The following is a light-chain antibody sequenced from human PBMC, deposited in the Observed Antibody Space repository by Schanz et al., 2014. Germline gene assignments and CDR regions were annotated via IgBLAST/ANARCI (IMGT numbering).Light chain of an antibody. Sequence: QSALTQPPSASGSPGQSVTISCTGTSSDVGDYKFVSWYQQHPGKAPKLMIYEGSKRPSGVSNRFSASKSGNTASLTISGLQAEDEADYYCCAYAGSNIPVFGGGTKLTVL. V-gene: IGLV2-23*01. CDR1: SSDVGDYKF. CDR2: EGS. CDR3: CAYAGSNIPV. J-gene: IGLJ3*02.